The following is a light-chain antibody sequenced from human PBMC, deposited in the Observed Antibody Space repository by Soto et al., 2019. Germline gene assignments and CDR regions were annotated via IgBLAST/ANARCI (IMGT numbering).Light chain of an antibody. Sequence: VFTESPYTLSAYPGERGSLSCRASQSVNHNLAWYQQKPGQAPRLLIYGASNRATGIPDRFSGSGSGTDFTLTISRLEPEDFAVYYCQQYGSSGTFGQGTKVDIK. CDR2: GAS. J-gene: IGKJ1*01. V-gene: IGKV3-20*01. CDR3: QQYGSSGT. CDR1: QSVNHN.